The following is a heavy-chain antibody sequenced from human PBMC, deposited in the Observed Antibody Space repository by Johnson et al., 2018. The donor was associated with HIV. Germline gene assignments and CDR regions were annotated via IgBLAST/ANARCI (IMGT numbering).Heavy chain of an antibody. CDR2: ISYDGRNK. Sequence: QVQLVESGGGVVRPGGSLRLSCTASGFTFSSYGMHWVRQAPGKGLEWVAVISYDGRNKYCADSVKGRFTISRDNSKNTLYLQTNSLRAEDTALYYCVKEDSSGYYYGMGAFDFWGQGTMVTVSS. J-gene: IGHJ3*01. V-gene: IGHV3-30*19. D-gene: IGHD3-22*01. CDR1: GFTFSSYG. CDR3: VKEDSSGYYYGMGAFDF.